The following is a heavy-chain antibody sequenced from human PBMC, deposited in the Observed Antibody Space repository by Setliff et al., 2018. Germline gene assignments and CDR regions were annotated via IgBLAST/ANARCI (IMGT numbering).Heavy chain of an antibody. CDR3: VNSYRGYDDYPDY. CDR1: GFNLNVYT. V-gene: IGHV3-7*03. D-gene: IGHD3-16*02. Sequence: PGGSLRLSCAASGFNLNVYTMEWVRQAPGKGPEWVANIKQDESEKHYVGSVKGRFTISRDNARNSVYLQMNSLRVEDTAVYYCVNSYRGYDDYPDYWGQGTLVTVSS. CDR2: IKQDESEK. J-gene: IGHJ4*02.